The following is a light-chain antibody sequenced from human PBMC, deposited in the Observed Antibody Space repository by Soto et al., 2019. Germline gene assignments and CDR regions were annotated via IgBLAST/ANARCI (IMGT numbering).Light chain of an antibody. V-gene: IGLV2-14*01. CDR2: EVS. CDR1: GSDIGGYNY. Sequence: QSALTQPASVSGSPGQSITISCTGTGSDIGGYNYVSWYQHHPGKAPKLMIYEVSNRPSGVSTRFSGSKSGNTASLTISGLQADDEADYYCSSYTSSSTLDYVFGTGTKLTVL. J-gene: IGLJ1*01. CDR3: SSYTSSSTLDYV.